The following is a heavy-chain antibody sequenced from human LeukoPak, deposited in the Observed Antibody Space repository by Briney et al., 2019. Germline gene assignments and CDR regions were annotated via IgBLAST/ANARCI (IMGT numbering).Heavy chain of an antibody. CDR1: GFTFSSYW. J-gene: IGHJ6*02. V-gene: IGHV3-7*01. CDR2: IKQDGSEK. CDR3: ASMAAIGGSYYYYYGMDV. D-gene: IGHD5-18*01. Sequence: GGSLRLSCAASGFTFSSYWMSWVRQAPGKGLEWVANIKQDGSEKYYVDSVKGRFTISRDNAKNSLYLQMNSLRAEDTAVYYCASMAAIGGSYYYYYGMDVWGQGTTVTVSS.